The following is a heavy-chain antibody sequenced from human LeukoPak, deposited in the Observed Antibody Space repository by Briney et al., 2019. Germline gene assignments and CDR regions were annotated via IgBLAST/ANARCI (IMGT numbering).Heavy chain of an antibody. J-gene: IGHJ4*02. V-gene: IGHV1-2*02. CDR1: GYTFTGYY. Sequence: ASVKVSCKASGYTFTGYYMHWVRQAPGQGLEWMGWINPNSGGTNYAQKFQGRVTMTRDTSISTAYMELSRLRSDDTAVYYCARVIYDSSGYDPYFDYWGQGTLVTVSS. D-gene: IGHD3-22*01. CDR2: INPNSGGT. CDR3: ARVIYDSSGYDPYFDY.